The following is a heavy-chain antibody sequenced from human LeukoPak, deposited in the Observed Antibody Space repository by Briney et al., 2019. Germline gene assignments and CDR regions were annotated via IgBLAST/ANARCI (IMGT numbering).Heavy chain of an antibody. V-gene: IGHV1-18*01. CDR3: ARVVSGSYYHLDY. CDR2: ISVYNGNT. J-gene: IGHJ4*02. CDR1: GYTFTNYG. Sequence: ASVKVSCTASGYTFTNYGITWVRQAPGQGLEWMGWISVYNGNTVYTHSLQGKVTMTTDTSTSTVYMELRSLRSDDTAMYYCARVVSGSYYHLDYWGQGTLVTVSS. D-gene: IGHD1-26*01.